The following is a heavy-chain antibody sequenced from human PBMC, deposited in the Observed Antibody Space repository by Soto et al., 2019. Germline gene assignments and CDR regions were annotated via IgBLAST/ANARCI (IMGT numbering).Heavy chain of an antibody. D-gene: IGHD3-3*01. J-gene: IGHJ4*02. V-gene: IGHV3-23*01. CDR2: ISGSGGST. CDR1: GFTFSSYA. CDR3: AKYPRGSGYCDY. Sequence: EVQLLESGGGLVQPGGSLRLSCAASGFTFSSYAMSWVRQAPGKGLEWVSAISGSGGSTYYADSVKGRFTISRDNSKNTLYLQMTSLRAEDTAVYYCAKYPRGSGYCDYWGQGTLVTVSS.